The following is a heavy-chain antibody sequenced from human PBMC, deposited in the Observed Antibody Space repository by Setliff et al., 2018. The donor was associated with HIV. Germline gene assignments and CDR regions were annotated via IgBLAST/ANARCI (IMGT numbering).Heavy chain of an antibody. J-gene: IGHJ1*01. CDR3: STSPRGLGVAATGRRYLHH. CDR1: GYSLTSYG. CDR2: MSGINDAG. D-gene: IGHD6-19*01. Sequence: ASVKVSCKAVGYSLTSYGINWVRKAPGQGLEWMGWMSGINDAGDSAQKFQGRVSMTKDTSINTAYMELRSLRSEDTAVYYCSTSPRGLGVAATGRRYLHHWGQGTLVTVSS. V-gene: IGHV1-8*01.